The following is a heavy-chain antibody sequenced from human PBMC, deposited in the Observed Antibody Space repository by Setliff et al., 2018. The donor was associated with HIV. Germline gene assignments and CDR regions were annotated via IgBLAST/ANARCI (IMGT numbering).Heavy chain of an antibody. V-gene: IGHV4-59*12. D-gene: IGHD2-2*01. CDR1: GGSISSYY. CDR2: IYYSGST. CDR3: ARGFVVVPAAMSY. J-gene: IGHJ4*02. Sequence: PSETLSLTCTVSGGSISSYYWSWIRQPPGKGLEWIGYIYYSGSTNYNPSLKSRVTISVDTSKNQSSLKLSSVTAADTAVYYCARGFVVVPAAMSYWGQGTLVTVSS.